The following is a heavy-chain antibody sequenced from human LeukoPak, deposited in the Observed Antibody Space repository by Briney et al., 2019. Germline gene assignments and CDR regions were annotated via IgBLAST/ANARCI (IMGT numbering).Heavy chain of an antibody. D-gene: IGHD6-19*01. V-gene: IGHV3-7*03. CDR2: IKQDGSEK. CDR3: AREVRIAVAGRYYYYYGMDV. Sequence: PGGSLRLSCAASGFTFSSYWMSWVRQAPGKGLEWVANIKQDGSEKYYVDSVKGRFTISRDNAKNSLYLQMNSLRAEDTALYYCAREVRIAVAGRYYYYYGMDVWGQGTTVTVSS. J-gene: IGHJ6*02. CDR1: GFTFSSYW.